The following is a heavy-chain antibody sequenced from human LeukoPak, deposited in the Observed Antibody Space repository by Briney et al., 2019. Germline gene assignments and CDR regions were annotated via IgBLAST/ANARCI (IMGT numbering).Heavy chain of an antibody. CDR1: GGSFSGYY. J-gene: IGHJ5*02. CDR3: ARSQTLNNWFDP. CDR2: INHSGST. V-gene: IGHV4-34*01. Sequence: SETLSLTCAVYGGSFSGYYWSWIRQPPGKGLEWIGEINHSGSTNYNPSLKSRVTISVDTSKNQFSLKLSSVTAADTAVYYCARSQTLNNWFDPWGQGTLVTVSS.